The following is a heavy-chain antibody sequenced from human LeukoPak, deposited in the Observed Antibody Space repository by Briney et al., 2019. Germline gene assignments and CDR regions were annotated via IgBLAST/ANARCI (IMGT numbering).Heavy chain of an antibody. V-gene: IGHV1-69*06. CDR2: IIPIFGTA. J-gene: IGHJ4*02. CDR1: GGTFSSYA. D-gene: IGHD3-9*01. CDR3: AREGDILTGYTLDY. Sequence: ASVKVSCKASGGTFSSYAISWVRQAPGQGLEWMGGIIPIFGTANYAQKFQGRVTTTADKSTSTAYMELSSLGSEDTAVYYCAREGDILTGYTLDYWGQGTLVTVSS.